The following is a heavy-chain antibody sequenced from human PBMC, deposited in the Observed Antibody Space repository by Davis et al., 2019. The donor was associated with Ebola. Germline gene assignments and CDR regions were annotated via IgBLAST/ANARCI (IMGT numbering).Heavy chain of an antibody. J-gene: IGHJ4*02. D-gene: IGHD1-7*01. Sequence: GESLKISCSASGFTFSNYAMHWVRQGPGKGLEYVSDISSFGGTTNYADSVKGRFTISRDNSKNTLYLQMRSLRAEDTAVYYCVRVRTLYYFDQWGQGTLVTVSS. CDR1: GFTFSNYA. V-gene: IGHV3-64D*08. CDR3: VRVRTLYYFDQ. CDR2: ISSFGGTT.